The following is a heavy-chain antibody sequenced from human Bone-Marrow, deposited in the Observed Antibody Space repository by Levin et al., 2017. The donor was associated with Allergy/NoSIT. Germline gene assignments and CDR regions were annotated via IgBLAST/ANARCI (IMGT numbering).Heavy chain of an antibody. V-gene: IGHV3-74*01. CDR1: GFPLSDFW. CDR2: IHSDEIRT. Sequence: GGSLRLSCAASGFPLSDFWMHWVRQAPGKGLVWVSRIHSDEIRTNYADSVKGRFTISRDNAKNTLYLEMNSLGVEDTAVYYCAREMTGHQLVLDFWGQGTLVTVSS. CDR3: AREMTGHQLVLDF. D-gene: IGHD6-13*01. J-gene: IGHJ4*02.